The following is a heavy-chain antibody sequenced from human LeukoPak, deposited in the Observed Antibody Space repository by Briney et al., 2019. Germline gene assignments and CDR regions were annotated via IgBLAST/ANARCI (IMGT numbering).Heavy chain of an antibody. V-gene: IGHV3-30*03. CDR2: ISYDGSNK. J-gene: IGHJ4*02. CDR1: GGSFSGYY. D-gene: IGHD3-10*01. CDR3: ARVWAFGELSDY. Sequence: LSLTCAVYGGSFSGYYWAWIRQPPGKGLEWVAVISYDGSNKYYADSVKGRFTISRDNSKNTLYLQMNSLRAEDTAVYYCARVWAFGELSDYWGQGTLVTVSS.